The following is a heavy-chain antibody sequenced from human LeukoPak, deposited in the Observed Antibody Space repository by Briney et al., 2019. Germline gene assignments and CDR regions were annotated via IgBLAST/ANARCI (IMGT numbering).Heavy chain of an antibody. Sequence: PSETLSLTCSVSRGPITSSSYYWRWIRQPPGKGLEWIGYIYYSGSTNYNPSLKSRVTISVDTSKNQFSLKLSSVTAADTAVYYCSRQPQRGYSAYFDYWGQGTLVTVSS. V-gene: IGHV4-61*05. CDR2: IYYSGST. D-gene: IGHD5-12*01. CDR1: RGPITSSSYY. J-gene: IGHJ4*02. CDR3: SRQPQRGYSAYFDY.